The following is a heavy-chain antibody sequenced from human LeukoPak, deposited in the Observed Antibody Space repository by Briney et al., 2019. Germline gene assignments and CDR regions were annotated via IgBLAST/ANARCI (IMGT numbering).Heavy chain of an antibody. CDR1: GFTFSSYA. CDR3: GRGMGMVGATNGPAIDI. CDR2: INSNGGST. V-gene: IGHV3-23*01. J-gene: IGHJ3*02. Sequence: PGGSLRLSCAASGFTFSSYAMGWVRQAPGQGLEWVSFINSNGGSTFHADSVKGRFTGSRDNSKNTLYLQMNSLRAEDTSIFYCGRGMGMVGATNGPAIDIWGQGTMVTVSS. D-gene: IGHD1-26*01.